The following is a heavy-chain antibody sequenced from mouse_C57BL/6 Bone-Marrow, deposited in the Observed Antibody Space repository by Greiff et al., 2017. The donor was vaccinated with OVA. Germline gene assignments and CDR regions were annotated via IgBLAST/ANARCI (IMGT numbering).Heavy chain of an antibody. CDR1: GFNIKDDY. J-gene: IGHJ1*03. CDR3: TRWLLPYWYFDV. Sequence: VQLQQSGAELVRPGASVKLSCTASGFNIKDDYMHWVKQRPEQGLEWIGWIDPENGDTEYASQFSGKATIAADTSSNTAYLQLSSLTSEDTAVYYCTRWLLPYWYFDVWGTGTTVTVSS. CDR2: IDPENGDT. V-gene: IGHV14-4*01. D-gene: IGHD2-3*01.